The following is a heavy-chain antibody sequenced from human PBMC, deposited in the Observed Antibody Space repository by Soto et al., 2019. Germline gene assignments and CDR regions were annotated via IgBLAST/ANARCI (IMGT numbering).Heavy chain of an antibody. CDR2: IKSKTAGGTT. Sequence: EVQLVESGGGLVKPGGSLTLSWAASCFTFTYAWMNWVRQAPGTGLEWVGRIKSKTAGGTTDYTAPVKGRFTISRDDSKNTLFLQMNSLKAEDTAVYYCATDGGAWGQGTLVTVSS. CDR3: ATDGGA. CDR1: CFTFTYAW. J-gene: IGHJ5*02. V-gene: IGHV3-15*07. D-gene: IGHD3-10*01.